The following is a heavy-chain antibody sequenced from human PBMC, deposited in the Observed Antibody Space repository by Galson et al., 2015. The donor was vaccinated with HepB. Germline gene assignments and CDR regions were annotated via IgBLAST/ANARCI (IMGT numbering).Heavy chain of an antibody. CDR2: INPNSGGT. J-gene: IGHJ4*02. V-gene: IGHV1-2*02. Sequence: SVKVSCKASGYTFTGYYMHWVRQAPGQGLEWMGWINPNSGGTNYAQKFQGRVTMTRDTSISTAYMELSRLRSDDTAVYYCARHSIGATKALRFDYWGQGTLVTVSS. CDR3: ARHSIGATKALRFDY. CDR1: GYTFTGYY. D-gene: IGHD1-26*01.